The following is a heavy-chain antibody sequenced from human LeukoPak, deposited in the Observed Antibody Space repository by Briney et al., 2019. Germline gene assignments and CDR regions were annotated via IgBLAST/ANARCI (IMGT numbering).Heavy chain of an antibody. Sequence: GGSLRLSCAASGFTFSNYAMSWVRQAPGKGLEWVSAISGSGSSTYYADSVKGRFTISRDNSKNTLYLQMNSLKVEDTAVYYRAKENRYYDNSGGGFDYWGQGTLVTVSS. CDR1: GFTFSNYA. V-gene: IGHV3-23*01. CDR3: AKENRYYDNSGGGFDY. CDR2: ISGSGSST. J-gene: IGHJ4*02. D-gene: IGHD3-22*01.